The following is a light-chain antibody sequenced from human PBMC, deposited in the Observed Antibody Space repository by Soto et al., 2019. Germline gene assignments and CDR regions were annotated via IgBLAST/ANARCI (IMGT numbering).Light chain of an antibody. CDR3: QQYNKWPLT. V-gene: IGKV3-11*01. CDR2: DAS. Sequence: EIVLTQSPATLSLSPGERATLSCRASQSVSSYLLWYQQKPGQAPRLLIYDASNRATGIPARFSGSGSETEFTLTISSLQSEDFAVYYCQQYNKWPLTFGGGTKVDIK. J-gene: IGKJ4*01. CDR1: QSVSSY.